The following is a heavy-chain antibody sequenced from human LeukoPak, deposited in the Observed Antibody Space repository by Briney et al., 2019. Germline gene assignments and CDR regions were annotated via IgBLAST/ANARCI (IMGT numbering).Heavy chain of an antibody. J-gene: IGHJ5*02. Sequence: GGSLRLSCAASGFSLSIYDMVWVRQAPGKGLEWIASTGLSSSYIGYADSVKGRFTISRDNGENLVYLQMNSLRAEDTAVYFCARERSYCSGATCSLDLWGQGTLVTVSS. V-gene: IGHV3-21*01. CDR3: ARERSYCSGATCSLDL. CDR1: GFSLSIYD. D-gene: IGHD2-15*01. CDR2: TGLSSSYI.